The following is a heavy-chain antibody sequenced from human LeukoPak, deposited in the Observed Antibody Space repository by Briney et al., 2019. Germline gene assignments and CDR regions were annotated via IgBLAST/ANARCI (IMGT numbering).Heavy chain of an antibody. V-gene: IGHV3-23*01. CDR3: AKSPTVDAAFDI. J-gene: IGHJ3*02. Sequence: GGSLRLSCAASGFTFSSYAMNWVRQAPGKGLEWVSGIGYTGDSTFYADSEKGRFTVSRDSSKNTLFLHMNSLRAEDTALYYCAKSPTVDAAFDIWGQGTMVTVSS. CDR1: GFTFSSYA. CDR2: IGYTGDST. D-gene: IGHD4-23*01.